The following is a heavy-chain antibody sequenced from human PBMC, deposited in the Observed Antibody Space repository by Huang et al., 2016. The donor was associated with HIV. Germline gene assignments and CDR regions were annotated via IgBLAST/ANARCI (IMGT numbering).Heavy chain of an antibody. D-gene: IGHD5-12*01. J-gene: IGHJ6*03. CDR1: RFTFSNYA. CDR3: ARDLWLRDLYYYYYMDV. Sequence: QVLLVESGGGVVQPGRSLRLSCSASRFTFSNYAMHWVRQAPGKGLEWVAVISYDGSNKDYADSVKGRFTISRDNSKNTLDLQMNSLRAEDTAVYYCARDLWLRDLYYYYYMDVWGKGTTVTVSS. V-gene: IGHV3-30-3*01. CDR2: ISYDGSNK.